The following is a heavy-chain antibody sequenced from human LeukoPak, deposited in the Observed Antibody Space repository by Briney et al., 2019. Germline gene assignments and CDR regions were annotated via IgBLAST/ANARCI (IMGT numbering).Heavy chain of an antibody. J-gene: IGHJ4*02. CDR2: IYYSGST. CDR3: ASVDTNTGHDY. Sequence: SETLSLTCTVSGGSISSSVYYWGWIRQPPGKGLEWIGSIYYSGSTYYNPSLKSRVTISVDTSKNQFSLRLSSVTAADTAVYYCASVDTNTGHDYWGKGTLVTVSS. D-gene: IGHD5-18*01. CDR1: GGSISSSVYY. V-gene: IGHV4-39*01.